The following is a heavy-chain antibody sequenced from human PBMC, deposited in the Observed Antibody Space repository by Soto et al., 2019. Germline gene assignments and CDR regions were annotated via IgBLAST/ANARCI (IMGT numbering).Heavy chain of an antibody. V-gene: IGHV6-1*01. Sequence: SQTLSLTCAISGDSVSSNSAAWNWIRQSPSRGLEWLGRTYYRSKWYNDYAVSVKSRITINPDTSKNQFSLQLNSVTPEDTAVYYSARTRLAVAPTRKHGCFDTWGQGTLVTVSS. CDR3: ARTRLAVAPTRKHGCFDT. CDR1: GDSVSSNSAA. J-gene: IGHJ5*02. D-gene: IGHD6-19*01. CDR2: TYYRSKWYN.